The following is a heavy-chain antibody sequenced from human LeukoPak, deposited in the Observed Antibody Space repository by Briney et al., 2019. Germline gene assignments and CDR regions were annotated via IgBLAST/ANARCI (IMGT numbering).Heavy chain of an antibody. Sequence: PGGSLRLSCAASGFTFSSYSMNWVRQAPGKGLEWVSSISSSSSYIYYADSVKGRFTISRDNAKNSLYLQMNGLRAEDTAVYYCARGGANYAGDDAFDIWGQGTMVTVSS. CDR2: ISSSSSYI. CDR1: GFTFSSYS. V-gene: IGHV3-21*01. D-gene: IGHD1-7*01. J-gene: IGHJ3*02. CDR3: ARGGANYAGDDAFDI.